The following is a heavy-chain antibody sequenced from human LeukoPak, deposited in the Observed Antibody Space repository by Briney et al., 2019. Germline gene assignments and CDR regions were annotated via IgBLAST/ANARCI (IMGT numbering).Heavy chain of an antibody. D-gene: IGHD3-9*01. Sequence: ASVKVSCKASGYAFTSYYMHWVRQAPGQGLEWMGWINPNSGGTNYAQKFQGRVTMTRDTSISAAYMELSRLTSDDTAMYFFARGDDILTGYYGFDIWGGGTMVTVS. CDR2: INPNSGGT. CDR3: ARGDDILTGYYGFDI. J-gene: IGHJ3*02. CDR1: GYAFTSYY. V-gene: IGHV1-2*02.